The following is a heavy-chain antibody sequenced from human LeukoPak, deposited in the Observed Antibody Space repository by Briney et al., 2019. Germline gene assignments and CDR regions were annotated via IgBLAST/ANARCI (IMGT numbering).Heavy chain of an antibody. V-gene: IGHV3-53*01. J-gene: IGHJ4*02. D-gene: IGHD4-17*01. CDR3: ARGEDYGDYFDY. Sequence: GGSLRLSCAASGFTVRSNYMNWVRQAPGKGLEWVSVIYSGGSTYYADSVRGRFTISRGNSKNTLSLQMNSLRVGDTAVYYCARGEDYGDYFDYWGQGTLVTVSS. CDR2: IYSGGST. CDR1: GFTVRSNY.